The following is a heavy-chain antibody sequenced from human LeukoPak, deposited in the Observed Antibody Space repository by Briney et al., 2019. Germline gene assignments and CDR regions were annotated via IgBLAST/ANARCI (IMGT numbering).Heavy chain of an antibody. CDR3: ARYVTTVTTYDY. J-gene: IGHJ4*02. Sequence: MSSQTLSLTCTVSGGSISSGSYYWSWIRQPAGKGLEWIGRIYTSGSTNYNPSLKSRVTISVDTSKNQFSLKLSSVTAADTAVYYCARYVTTVTTYDYWGQGTLVTVSS. CDR2: IYTSGST. D-gene: IGHD4-17*01. V-gene: IGHV4-61*02. CDR1: GGSISSGSYY.